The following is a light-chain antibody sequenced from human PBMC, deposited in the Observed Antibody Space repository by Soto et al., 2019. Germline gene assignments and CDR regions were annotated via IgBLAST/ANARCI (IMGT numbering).Light chain of an antibody. J-gene: IGLJ3*02. CDR2: EVS. CDR1: SSDVGGYNY. V-gene: IGLV2-14*01. CDR3: SSYTSSSTSV. Sequence: QSALTQPASVSGSPGQSITISCTGTSSDVGGYNYVSWYQHHPGQAPKLMISEVSNRPSGVSNRFSGSKSGNTASLTISGLQAEDEADYYCSSYTSSSTSVFGGGTKLTVL.